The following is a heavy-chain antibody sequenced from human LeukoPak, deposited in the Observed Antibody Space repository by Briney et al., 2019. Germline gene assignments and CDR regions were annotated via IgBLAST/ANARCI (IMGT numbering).Heavy chain of an antibody. Sequence: QPGGSLRLSCAASGFTFSSYGMSWVRQAPGKGLEWVAVISGSGGSTNYADSVKGRFTISRDNSKNTLYLQMNSLRAEDTAVYYCAKDMVYNDILTGYYYYYYMDVWGKGTTVTISS. CDR3: AKDMVYNDILTGYYYYYYMDV. D-gene: IGHD3-9*01. V-gene: IGHV3-23*01. CDR2: ISGSGGST. CDR1: GFTFSSYG. J-gene: IGHJ6*03.